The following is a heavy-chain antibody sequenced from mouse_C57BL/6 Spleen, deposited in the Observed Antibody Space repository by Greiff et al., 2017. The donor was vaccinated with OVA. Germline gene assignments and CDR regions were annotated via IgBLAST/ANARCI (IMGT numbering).Heavy chain of an antibody. CDR2: ISSGSSTI. CDR3: AREDGYSFDY. D-gene: IGHD2-3*01. CDR1: GFTFSDYG. J-gene: IGHJ2*01. Sequence: EVKLVEPGGGLVKPGGSLKLSCAASGFTFSDYGMHWVRQAPEKGLEWVAYISSGSSTIYYADTVKGRFTISRDNAKNTLFLQMTSLRSEDTAMYYCAREDGYSFDYWGKSTTLTVSS. V-gene: IGHV5-17*01.